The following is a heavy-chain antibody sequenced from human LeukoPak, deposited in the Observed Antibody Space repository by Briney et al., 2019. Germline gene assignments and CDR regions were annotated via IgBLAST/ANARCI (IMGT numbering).Heavy chain of an antibody. D-gene: IGHD6-19*01. CDR1: GFTFSSYS. CDR2: ISSSSSYI. Sequence: GGSLRLSCAASGFTFSSYSMNWVRQAPGKGLEWVSSISSSSSYIYYAGSVKGRFTISRDNAKNSLYLQMNSLRAEDTAVYYCARPPGIAVAGAIYYYYYMDVWGKGTTVTVSS. CDR3: ARPPGIAVAGAIYYYYYMDV. V-gene: IGHV3-21*01. J-gene: IGHJ6*03.